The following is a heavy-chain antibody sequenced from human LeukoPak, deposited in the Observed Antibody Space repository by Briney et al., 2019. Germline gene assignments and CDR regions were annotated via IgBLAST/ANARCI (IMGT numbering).Heavy chain of an antibody. D-gene: IGHD6-19*01. V-gene: IGHV1-69*13. CDR2: IIPIFGTA. CDR1: GGTFSSYA. Sequence: SVKVSCKASGGTFSSYAISWVRQAPGQGLEWMGGIIPIFGTANYAQKFQGRVTITADESTSTAYMELSSLRSEDTAVYYCARVGSGPRAVSGYWGQGTLDTVSS. CDR3: ARVGSGPRAVSGY. J-gene: IGHJ4*02.